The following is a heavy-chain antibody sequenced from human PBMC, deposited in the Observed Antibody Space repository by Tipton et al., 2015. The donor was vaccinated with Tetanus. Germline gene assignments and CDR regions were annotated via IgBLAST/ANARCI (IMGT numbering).Heavy chain of an antibody. V-gene: IGHV1-69*01. CDR3: ARGRTRDGYNLDAFDI. J-gene: IGHJ3*02. D-gene: IGHD5-24*01. Sequence: VQSGAEVKKPGSSVKVSCKASGGTFSSYAISWVRQAPGQGLEWMGGIIPIFGTANYAQKFQGRVMITADESTSTAYMELSSLRSEDTAVYYCARGRTRDGYNLDAFDIWGQGTMVTVSS. CDR2: IIPIFGTA. CDR1: GGTFSSYA.